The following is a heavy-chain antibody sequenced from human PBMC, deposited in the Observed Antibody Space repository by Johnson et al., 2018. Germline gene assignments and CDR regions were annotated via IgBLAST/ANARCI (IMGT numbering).Heavy chain of an antibody. Sequence: QVQLQQWGAGLLKPSETLSLTCGVYDGSLIGYYWSWIRQPPGKGLEWIGEINHSGITNYNPSLKSRVTKAGGTPKNQFYLRLTSVTAADTAVYSCARVTGSYSRGYYYMDVWGKGTTVTVSS. D-gene: IGHD1-26*01. CDR2: INHSGIT. J-gene: IGHJ6*03. CDR1: DGSLIGYY. V-gene: IGHV4-34*01. CDR3: ARVTGSYSRGYYYMDV.